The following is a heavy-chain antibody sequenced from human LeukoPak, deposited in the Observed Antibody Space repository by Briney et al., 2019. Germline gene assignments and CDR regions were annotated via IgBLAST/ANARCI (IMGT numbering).Heavy chain of an antibody. J-gene: IGHJ4*02. D-gene: IGHD6-13*01. Sequence: GGSLRLSCAASGFTFSSYGMHWVRQAPGKGLEWVAVISYDGSNKHYADSVKGRFTISRDNSKNTLYLQMNSLRAEDTAVYYCARGQPGVAAAGNLDYWGQGTLVTVSS. CDR2: ISYDGSNK. V-gene: IGHV3-30*03. CDR3: ARGQPGVAAAGNLDY. CDR1: GFTFSSYG.